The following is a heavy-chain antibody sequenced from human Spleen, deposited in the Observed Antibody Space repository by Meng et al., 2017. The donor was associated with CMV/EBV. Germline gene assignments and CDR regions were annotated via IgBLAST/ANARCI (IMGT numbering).Heavy chain of an antibody. CDR3: TVRSGGSLYYFDS. CDR2: INPSGDTT. CDR1: GYTFRSAY. Sequence: KEPGYTFRSAYMHWVRQVPGQGLEWIGIINPSGDTTSYAQKFQGRVTMTRDTSTSIVYMELSSLSSEDTAMYYCTVRSGGSLYYFDSWGQGTLVTVSS. D-gene: IGHD2-15*01. J-gene: IGHJ4*02. V-gene: IGHV1-46*01.